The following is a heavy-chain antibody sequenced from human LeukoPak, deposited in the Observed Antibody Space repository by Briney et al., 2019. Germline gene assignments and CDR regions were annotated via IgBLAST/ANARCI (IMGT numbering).Heavy chain of an antibody. V-gene: IGHV3-23*01. Sequence: GGSLRLSCAASGFTFSSYGMSWVRQAPGKGLEWVSTISGSGSSTYYADSVKGRFTISRDNSKNTLYLQMNSLRAEDTAVYYCARAKPKNMVRGLIMRRESRYYFDYWGQGTLVTVSS. CDR1: GFTFSSYG. CDR3: ARAKPKNMVRGLIMRRESRYYFDY. CDR2: ISGSGSST. J-gene: IGHJ4*02. D-gene: IGHD3-10*01.